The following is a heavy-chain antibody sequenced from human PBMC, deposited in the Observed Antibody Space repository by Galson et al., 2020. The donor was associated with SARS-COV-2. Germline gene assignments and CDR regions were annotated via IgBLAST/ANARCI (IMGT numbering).Heavy chain of an antibody. CDR3: LREGDTIYPDY. J-gene: IGHJ4*02. D-gene: IGHD3-16*01. CDR1: GFAFSSYT. CDR2: LDTSSTYI. V-gene: IGHV3-21*04. Sequence: GGSLRLSCAASGFAFSSYTMNWVRQAPGKGLEWVASLDTSSTYIYHADSLKGRFTISRDNAENSLYLQMNSLRAEDTAVYYCLREGDTIYPDYWGQGTLVTVSS.